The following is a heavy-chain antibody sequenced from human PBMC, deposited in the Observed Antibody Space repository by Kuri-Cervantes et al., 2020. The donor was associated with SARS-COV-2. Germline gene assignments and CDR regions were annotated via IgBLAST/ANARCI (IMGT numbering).Heavy chain of an antibody. V-gene: IGHV3-30-3*01. Sequence: GESLKISCAASGFTFSNAWMSWVRQAPGKGLEWVAVISYDGSNKYYADSVKGRFTISRDNSKNTLYLQMSSLRAEDTAVYYCARERTGDIFDYWGQGTLVTVSS. D-gene: IGHD7-27*01. CDR3: ARERTGDIFDY. J-gene: IGHJ4*02. CDR2: ISYDGSNK. CDR1: GFTFSNAW.